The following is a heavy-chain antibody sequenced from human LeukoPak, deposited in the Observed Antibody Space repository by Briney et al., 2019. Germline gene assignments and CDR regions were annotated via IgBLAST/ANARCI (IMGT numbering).Heavy chain of an antibody. J-gene: IGHJ4*02. Sequence: PGGSLRLSCAASGFTFSSYAMRWVRQAPGKGLEWVAVISYDGSNKYYVDSVKGRFTISRDNSKNTLYLQMNSLRAEDTAVYYCARDEGGYFDYWGQGTLVTVSS. V-gene: IGHV3-30*04. CDR2: ISYDGSNK. CDR3: ARDEGGYFDY. CDR1: GFTFSSYA. D-gene: IGHD2-15*01.